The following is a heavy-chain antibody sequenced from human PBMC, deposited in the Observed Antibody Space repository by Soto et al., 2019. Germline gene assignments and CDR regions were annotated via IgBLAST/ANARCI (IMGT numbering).Heavy chain of an antibody. CDR1: GYTFTSYG. CDR3: ARALTGYGMDV. J-gene: IGHJ6*02. Sequence: ASVKVSYKASGYTFTSYGISWVRQAPGQGLEWMGWITTYNGNTEYAQKFQGRVTMTTDASTSTAYMELGSLRSDDTAIYYCARALTGYGMDVWGQGTTVTVSS. V-gene: IGHV1-18*01. CDR2: ITTYNGNT.